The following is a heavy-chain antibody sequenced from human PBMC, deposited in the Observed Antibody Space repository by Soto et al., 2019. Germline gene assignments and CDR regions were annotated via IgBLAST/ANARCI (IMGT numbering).Heavy chain of an antibody. CDR1: GFTFSSYA. Sequence: VQLVESGGGLVQPGGSLRLSCAASGFTFSSYAMHWVRQAPGKGLEWVAVISYDGSNKYYADSVKGRFTISRDNSKNTLYLQMNSLRAEDTAVYYCARDLVGATTGGDYWGQGTLVTVSS. CDR3: ARDLVGATTGGDY. V-gene: IGHV3-30-3*01. CDR2: ISYDGSNK. D-gene: IGHD1-26*01. J-gene: IGHJ4*02.